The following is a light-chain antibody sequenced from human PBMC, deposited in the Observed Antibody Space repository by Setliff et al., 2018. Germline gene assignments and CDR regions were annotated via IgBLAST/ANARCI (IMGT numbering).Light chain of an antibody. CDR1: RFNIGGND. CDR3: AAWDDSLRSVV. V-gene: IGLV1-47*01. Sequence: GSRFNIGGNDVFWYQQLPGTAPRLLIYTNNQRPSGVPDRFSASKSGTSASLAISGLRSEDEADYHCAAWDDSLRSVVFGGGTKVTVL. J-gene: IGLJ2*01. CDR2: TNN.